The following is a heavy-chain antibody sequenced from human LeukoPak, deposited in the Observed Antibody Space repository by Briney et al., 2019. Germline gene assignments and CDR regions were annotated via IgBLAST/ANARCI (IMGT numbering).Heavy chain of an antibody. CDR2: ISSSSSYI. CDR1: GFTFDDYA. V-gene: IGHV3-21*01. J-gene: IGHJ4*02. CDR3: ARDTRDYDFWSGYLGGQYYFDY. D-gene: IGHD3-3*01. Sequence: PGRSLRLSCAASGFTFDDYAMHWVRQAPGKGLEWVSSISSSSSYIYYADSVKGRFTISRDNAKNSLYLQMNSLRAEDTAVYYCARDTRDYDFWSGYLGGQYYFDYWGQGTLVTVSS.